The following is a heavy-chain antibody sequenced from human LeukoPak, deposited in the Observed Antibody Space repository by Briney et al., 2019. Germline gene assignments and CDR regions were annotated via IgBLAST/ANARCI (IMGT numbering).Heavy chain of an antibody. J-gene: IGHJ6*02. Sequence: GGSLRLSCAASGFSFSSYWLSWVRQAPGKGLEWVANIKQDGSEKHYVDSVKGRFTISRDNAKNSLYLQMHSLRPGDTAAYYCARYCGGDCYGMDVWGQGTTVTVSS. CDR2: IKQDGSEK. D-gene: IGHD2-21*01. CDR1: GFSFSSYW. CDR3: ARYCGGDCYGMDV. V-gene: IGHV3-7*01.